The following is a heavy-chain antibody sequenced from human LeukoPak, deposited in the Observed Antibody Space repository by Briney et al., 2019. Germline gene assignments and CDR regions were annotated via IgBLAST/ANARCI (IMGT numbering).Heavy chain of an antibody. V-gene: IGHV3-23*01. J-gene: IGHJ4*02. Sequence: PGGSLRLSCAASGFTFSSYAMSWVRQVPGKGLEWVSAISAGVINTYYADSVKGRFTISRGSSKNTLFLQMNSLRAEDTAIYYCAKHAGNAVAGRYSDYWGQGTLVTVSS. D-gene: IGHD1-1*01. CDR1: GFTFSSYA. CDR3: AKHAGNAVAGRYSDY. CDR2: ISAGVINT.